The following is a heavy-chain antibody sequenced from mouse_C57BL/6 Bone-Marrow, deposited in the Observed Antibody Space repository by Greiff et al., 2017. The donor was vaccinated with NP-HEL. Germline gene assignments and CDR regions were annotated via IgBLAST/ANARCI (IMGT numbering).Heavy chain of an antibody. CDR1: GYAFSSYW. D-gene: IGHD2-14*01. CDR2: IYPGDGDT. Sequence: VQLQQSGAELVKPGASVKISCKASGYAFSSYWMNWVKQRPGKGLEWIGQIYPGDGDTNYNGKFKGKATLTADKSSSTAYMQLSSLTSEDSAVYFCARVGVRRGYAMDYWGQGTSVTVSS. CDR3: ARVGVRRGYAMDY. J-gene: IGHJ4*01. V-gene: IGHV1-80*01.